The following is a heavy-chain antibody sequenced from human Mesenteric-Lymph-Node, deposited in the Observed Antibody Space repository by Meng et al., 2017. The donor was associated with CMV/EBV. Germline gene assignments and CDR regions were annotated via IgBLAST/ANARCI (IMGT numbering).Heavy chain of an antibody. CDR3: AKSRGYSGYEDFDY. J-gene: IGHJ4*02. Sequence: AAGYSGSSWAMNGVRQAPGKGLEWVSSITGGGNTFSADSVKGRFTISRDTSKNTLYLQMNSLRAEDTAVYYCAKSRGYSGYEDFDYWGQGTLVTVSS. CDR1: GYSGSSWA. CDR2: ITGGGNT. V-gene: IGHV3-23*01. D-gene: IGHD5-12*01.